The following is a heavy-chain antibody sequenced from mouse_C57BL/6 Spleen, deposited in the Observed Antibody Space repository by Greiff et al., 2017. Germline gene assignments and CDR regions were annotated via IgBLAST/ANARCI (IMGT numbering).Heavy chain of an antibody. CDR1: GYTFTSDW. CDR3: SFYDYNNYSMDY. CDR2: IYPGDGST. V-gene: IGHV1-55*01. D-gene: IGHD2-4*01. Sequence: QVQLQQPGAELVKPGASVKMSCKASGYTFTSDWITWVKQRPGKGLEWIGDIYPGDGSTNYNAKFKSKATMTVDTSSSTAYIQLISLTSEDSAVYYCSFYDYNNYSMDYWGQGTSVTVSS. J-gene: IGHJ4*01.